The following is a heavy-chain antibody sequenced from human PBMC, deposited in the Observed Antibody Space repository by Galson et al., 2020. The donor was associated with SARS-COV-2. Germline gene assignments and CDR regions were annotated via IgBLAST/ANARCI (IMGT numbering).Heavy chain of an antibody. V-gene: IGHV3-30-3*01. CDR3: ARKIVD. J-gene: IGHJ4*01. CDR1: GITFSSSA. D-gene: IGHD2-21*01. Sequence: TGGSLRLSCTASGITFSSSAMHWVRQAPGKGLEWAAGISSDGSKKYYAASVKGRFTISRDNSKNTLYLQMNSLRPEDTAIYYWARKIVDWGLGTLVTGSS. CDR2: ISSDGSKK.